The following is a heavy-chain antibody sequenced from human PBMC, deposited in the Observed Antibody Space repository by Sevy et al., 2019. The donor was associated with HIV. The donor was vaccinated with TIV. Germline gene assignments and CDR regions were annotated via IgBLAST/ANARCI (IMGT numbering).Heavy chain of an antibody. J-gene: IGHJ4*02. CDR3: ASGKCSGGSCPRVGNDY. Sequence: ASVKVSCKASGYTFTGYYMHWVRQAPGQGLEWMGWINPNSGGTNYAQMFQGRVTMTRDTFISTAYMELSRLRSDDTAVYYCASGKCSGGSCPRVGNDYWGQGTLVTVSS. V-gene: IGHV1-2*02. D-gene: IGHD2-15*01. CDR2: INPNSGGT. CDR1: GYTFTGYY.